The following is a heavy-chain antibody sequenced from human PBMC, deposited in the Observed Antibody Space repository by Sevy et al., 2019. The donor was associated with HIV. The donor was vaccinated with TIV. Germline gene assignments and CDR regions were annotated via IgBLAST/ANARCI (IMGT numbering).Heavy chain of an antibody. V-gene: IGHV3-21*01. CDR1: GFTFSSYS. CDR3: AREAEYCSGGSCYPAGFDY. J-gene: IGHJ4*02. Sequence: GGFLRLSCAASGFTFSSYSMNWVRQAPGKGLEWVSSISSSSSYIYYADSVKGRFTISRDNAKNSLYLQMNSLRAEDTAVYYCAREAEYCSGGSCYPAGFDYWGQGTLVTVSS. D-gene: IGHD2-15*01. CDR2: ISSSSSYI.